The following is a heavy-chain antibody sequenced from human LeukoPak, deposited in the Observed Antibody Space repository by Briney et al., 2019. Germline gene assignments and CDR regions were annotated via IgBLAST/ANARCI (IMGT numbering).Heavy chain of an antibody. CDR1: GFSFSNYA. J-gene: IGHJ4*02. CDR2: ISNSGSSK. D-gene: IGHD6-19*01. CDR3: AKGEYGSGWPD. Sequence: GGSLILFCAASGFSFSNYAMNWVRQAPAKGLEWVLGISNSGSSKDYADSVKGRFTISRDNSKNTLFLRINSVRAEDTAIYYCAKGEYGSGWPDWGQGTLVTVSS. V-gene: IGHV3-23*01.